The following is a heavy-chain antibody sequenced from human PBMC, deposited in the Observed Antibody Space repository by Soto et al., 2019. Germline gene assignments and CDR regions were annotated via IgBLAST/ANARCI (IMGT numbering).Heavy chain of an antibody. CDR3: ARGVKHRDCISTSCFPRYYYGMDV. V-gene: IGHV4-30-2*01. CDR1: GGSISSGGYS. D-gene: IGHD2-2*01. Sequence: QLQLQESGSGLVKPSQTLSLTCAVSGGSISSGGYSWSWIRQPPGKGLEWLGYIYHSGSTYYNPSRKGGVTRSGDRSKNQFALKLSSVTAADTAVYYCARGVKHRDCISTSCFPRYYYGMDVWGQGTTVTVSS. CDR2: IYHSGST. J-gene: IGHJ6*02.